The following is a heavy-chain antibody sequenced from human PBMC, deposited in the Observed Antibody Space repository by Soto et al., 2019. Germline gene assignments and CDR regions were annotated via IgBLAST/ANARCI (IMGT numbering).Heavy chain of an antibody. CDR1: GGSISSSYYY. CDR2: IYYSGST. D-gene: IGHD3-10*01. V-gene: IGHV4-39*01. CDR3: ARPGNYGSGSYLYYFDY. Sequence: QLQLQESGPGLVKPSETLSLTCTVSGGSISSSYYYWGWIRQPPGKGLEWIGSIYYSGSTYYNPSLKXRXTXSXXTSKNQFSLKLSSVTAADTAVYYCARPGNYGSGSYLYYFDYWGQGTLVTVSS. J-gene: IGHJ4*02.